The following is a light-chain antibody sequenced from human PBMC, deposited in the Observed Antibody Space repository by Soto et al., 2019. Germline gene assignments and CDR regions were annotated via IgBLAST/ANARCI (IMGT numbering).Light chain of an antibody. CDR2: EVS. CDR1: SSDVGGYNY. Sequence: ALTQPASVSGSPGQSITISCTGTSSDVGGYNYVSWYQQHPGKAPKLMIYEVSNRPSGVSNRFSGSKSGNTASLTISGLQAEDEADYYCSSYTSSSFYVFGTGTKLTVL. J-gene: IGLJ1*01. V-gene: IGLV2-14*01. CDR3: SSYTSSSFYV.